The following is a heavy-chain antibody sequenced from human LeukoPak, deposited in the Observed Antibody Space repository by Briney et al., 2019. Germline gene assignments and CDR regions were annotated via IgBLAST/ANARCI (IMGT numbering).Heavy chain of an antibody. Sequence: GGSLRLSCAASGFAVSGNYMTWVRQAPGKGLEWVANIKDDGSEKYSVDPVKGRFTISRDNAKNLLYLQMSSLRAEDTAVYYCARARIDYWGQGTLVTVSS. CDR3: ARARIDY. J-gene: IGHJ4*02. V-gene: IGHV3-7*04. D-gene: IGHD1-14*01. CDR2: IKDDGSEK. CDR1: GFAVSGNY.